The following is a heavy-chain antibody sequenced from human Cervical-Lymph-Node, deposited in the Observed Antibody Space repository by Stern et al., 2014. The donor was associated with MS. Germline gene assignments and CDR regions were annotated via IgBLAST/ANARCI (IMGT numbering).Heavy chain of an antibody. CDR3: ARQFIYDFWTSYSNSLRRTSGYFDY. CDR1: DDSITSNNYY. J-gene: IGHJ4*02. CDR2: LSYSGDT. V-gene: IGHV4-39*01. Sequence: QVQLQESGPGLAKPSETLSLSCTVSDDSITSNNYYWGWVRQPPGKGLEWIGTLSYSGDTYYHPSLKSRLTMYVDTSKNQFSLQLNSWTAADTAVYYCARQFIYDFWTSYSNSLRRTSGYFDYWGQGTLVTVSS. D-gene: IGHD3/OR15-3a*01.